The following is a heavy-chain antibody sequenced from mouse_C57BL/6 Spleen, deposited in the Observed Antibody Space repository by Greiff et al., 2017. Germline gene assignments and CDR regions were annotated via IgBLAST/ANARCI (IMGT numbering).Heavy chain of an antibody. V-gene: IGHV5-12*01. CDR2: ISNGGGST. CDR3: ARLMDY. J-gene: IGHJ4*01. Sequence: EVKLQESGGGLVQPGGSLKLSCAASGFTFSDYYMYWVRQTPEKRLEWVAYISNGGGSTYYPDTVKGRFTISRDNAKNTLYLQMSRLKSEDTAMYYCARLMDYWGQGTSVTVSS. CDR1: GFTFSDYY.